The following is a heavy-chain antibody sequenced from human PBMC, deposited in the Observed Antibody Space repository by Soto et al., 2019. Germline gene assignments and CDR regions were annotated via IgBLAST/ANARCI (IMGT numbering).Heavy chain of an antibody. V-gene: IGHV3-23*01. CDR1: GFTFSSYA. J-gene: IGHJ4*01. CDR2: ISASGSNT. Sequence: GGSLSLSCAASGFTFSSYAMSWVRQAPGKGLEWVSGISASGSNTNYADSVKGRFTISRDNSKSTLFLQMNSLRAEDTAVYYCAKKPIQYYFDFWGHGTLVTVSS. CDR3: AKKPIQYYFDF.